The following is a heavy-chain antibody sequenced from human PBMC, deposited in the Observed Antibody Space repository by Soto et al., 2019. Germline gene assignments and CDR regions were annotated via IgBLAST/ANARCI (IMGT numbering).Heavy chain of an antibody. CDR3: TTDRYDYWSGYPLDY. V-gene: IGHV3-15*01. CDR2: IKGKLDGGTT. J-gene: IGHJ4*01. Sequence: EVQLVESGGGLVKPGGSLGLSCAASGFPFNNAWMSWVRQAPGKGLEWVGRIKGKLDGGTTDYAAPVKGRFTISRDDSKGTLYLQMNRLHSEDTAVYYCTTDRYDYWSGYPLDYWGHGTLVTVSS. CDR1: GFPFNNAW. D-gene: IGHD3-3*01.